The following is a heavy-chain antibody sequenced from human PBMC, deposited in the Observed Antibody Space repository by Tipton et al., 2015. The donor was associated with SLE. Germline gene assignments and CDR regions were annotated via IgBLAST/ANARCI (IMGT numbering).Heavy chain of an antibody. J-gene: IGHJ4*02. V-gene: IGHV4-59*08. CDR3: ARHAGDYAYFDS. CDR1: GDSISGYF. D-gene: IGHD4-17*01. Sequence: TLSLTCTVSGDSISGYFWSWIRQPPGKGLEWIGYLSDSGSTNYNPSLKSRVTISVDTSKQQFSLKLSSLTAADTAVYYCARHAGDYAYFDSWGQGTLVTVSS. CDR2: LSDSGST.